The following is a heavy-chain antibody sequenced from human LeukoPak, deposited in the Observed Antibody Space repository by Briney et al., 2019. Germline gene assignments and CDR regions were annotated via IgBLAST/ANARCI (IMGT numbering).Heavy chain of an antibody. D-gene: IGHD1-1*01. CDR2: ISNSGSYI. Sequence: PGGSLRLSCAASGFSFSAYAMKWVRQAPGKGLEWVSYISNSGSYIYYADSLKGRFVISRDNAQSSLFLQMNSLRADDTAVYYCVRVRTGVTGSWYFDSWGRGTLITVSS. J-gene: IGHJ2*01. V-gene: IGHV3-21*01. CDR3: VRVRTGVTGSWYFDS. CDR1: GFSFSAYA.